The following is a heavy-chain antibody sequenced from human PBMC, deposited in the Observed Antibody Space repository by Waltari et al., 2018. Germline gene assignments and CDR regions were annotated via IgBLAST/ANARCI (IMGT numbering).Heavy chain of an antibody. CDR3: ARVGPYVFWSGYYYYYYYYMGV. D-gene: IGHD3-3*01. J-gene: IGHJ6*03. CDR1: GGSISSYY. V-gene: IGHV4-59*01. CDR2: IYYSGST. Sequence: QVQLQASGPGLVKPSETLSLTCTVSGGSISSYYWSWIRQPPVKGLEGIGYIYYSGSTYYNRSLESRVTMSVDASKNQFSLTVSSVSAADMAVYYCARVGPYVFWSGYYYYYYYYMGVWGKGTTVTISS.